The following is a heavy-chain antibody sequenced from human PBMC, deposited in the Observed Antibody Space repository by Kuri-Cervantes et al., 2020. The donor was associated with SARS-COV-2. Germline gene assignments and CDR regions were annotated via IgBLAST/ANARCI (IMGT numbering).Heavy chain of an antibody. CDR1: GFTFSNYA. CDR3: AKGPNGYYYYYYMDV. J-gene: IGHJ6*03. V-gene: IGHV3-23*01. Sequence: GGSLRLSCAASGFTFSNYAMSWVRQAPGKGLKWVSVITGSGDSTYYADSVKGRFTISRDNSKNTLYLQIKSLRAEDTAVYYCAKGPNGYYYYYYMDVWGKGTTVTVSS. CDR2: ITGSGDST. D-gene: IGHD2-8*01.